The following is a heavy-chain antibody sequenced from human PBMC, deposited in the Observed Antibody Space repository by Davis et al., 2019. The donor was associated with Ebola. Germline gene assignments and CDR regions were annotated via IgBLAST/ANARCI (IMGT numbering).Heavy chain of an antibody. CDR2: INPNSGGT. CDR1: GYTFTGYY. D-gene: IGHD2-2*02. CDR3: ARAEYCSSTSCYMYYYYYYGMDV. V-gene: IGHV1-2*02. Sequence: ASVKVSCKASGYTFTGYYMHWVRQAPGQGLEWMGWINPNSGGTNYAQKFQGRVTMTRDTSISTAYMELSRLRAYDTAVYYCARAEYCSSTSCYMYYYYYYGMDVWGQGTTVTVSS. J-gene: IGHJ6*02.